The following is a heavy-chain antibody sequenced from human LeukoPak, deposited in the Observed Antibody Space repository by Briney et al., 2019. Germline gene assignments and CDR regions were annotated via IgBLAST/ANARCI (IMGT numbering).Heavy chain of an antibody. D-gene: IGHD3-22*01. CDR2: ISSSSSYI. CDR3: ARDQGYYDSRGPGDAFDI. J-gene: IGHJ3*02. Sequence: GGSLRLSCAASGFTFSSYSMNWVRQAPGKGLEWVSSISSSSSYIYYADSVKGRFTISRDNAKNSLYLQMNSLRAEDTAVYYCARDQGYYDSRGPGDAFDIWGQGTMVTVSS. V-gene: IGHV3-21*01. CDR1: GFTFSSYS.